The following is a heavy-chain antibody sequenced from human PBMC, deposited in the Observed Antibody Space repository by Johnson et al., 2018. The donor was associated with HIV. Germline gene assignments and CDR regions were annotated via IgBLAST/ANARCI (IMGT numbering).Heavy chain of an antibody. J-gene: IGHJ3*02. V-gene: IGHV3-13*01. CDR1: GFTFSSYD. CDR3: ARGEFRSYLAFDI. Sequence: VQLVESGGGLVQPGGSLRLSCAASGFTFSSYDMHWVRQPTGKGLEWVSSIDTTGDTYYPGSVRGRFTISRENAKNSLYLQMNSLRAEDTALYYCARGEFRSYLAFDIWGQGTMVTVSS. CDR2: IDTTGDT.